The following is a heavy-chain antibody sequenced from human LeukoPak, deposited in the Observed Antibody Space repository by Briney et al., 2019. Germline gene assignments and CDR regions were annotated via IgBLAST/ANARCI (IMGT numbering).Heavy chain of an antibody. D-gene: IGHD2-15*01. V-gene: IGHV1-69*05. Sequence: SVKVSCKASGGTFSSYAISWVRQAPGQGLEWMGGIVPIFGTANYAQKFQGRVTITTDESTSTAYMELSSLRSEDTAVYYCARTILPGGWFDPWGQGTLVTVSS. CDR3: ARTILPGGWFDP. J-gene: IGHJ5*02. CDR2: IVPIFGTA. CDR1: GGTFSSYA.